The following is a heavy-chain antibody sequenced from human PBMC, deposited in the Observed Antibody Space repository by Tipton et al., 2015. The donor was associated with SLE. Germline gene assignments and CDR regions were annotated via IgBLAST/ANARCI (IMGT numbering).Heavy chain of an antibody. CDR3: VVADIQGFEY. Sequence: SLRLSCAASGFTFSRFGMYWVRHTPGKGLEWVAFIRYEGTKKYYADSVKGRFTISRDNSKDTLFMEMSSLRPEDTAVFYCVVADIQGFEYWGQGTLVTVSS. CDR2: IRYEGTKK. D-gene: IGHD2-15*01. V-gene: IGHV3-30*02. CDR1: GFTFSRFG. J-gene: IGHJ4*02.